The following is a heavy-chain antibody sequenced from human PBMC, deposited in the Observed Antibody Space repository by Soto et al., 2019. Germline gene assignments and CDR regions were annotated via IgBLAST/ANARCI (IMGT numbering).Heavy chain of an antibody. D-gene: IGHD3-22*01. Sequence: SQTLSLTCAISGDSVSSNSAAWNWIRQSPSRGLEWLGRTYYRSKWYNDYAVSVKSRITINPDTSKNQFSLQLNSVTPEDTAVYYCARAHYYDSSGYYYYMDVWGKGTTVTVSS. CDR1: GDSVSSNSAA. J-gene: IGHJ6*03. V-gene: IGHV6-1*01. CDR3: ARAHYYDSSGYYYYMDV. CDR2: TYYRSKWYN.